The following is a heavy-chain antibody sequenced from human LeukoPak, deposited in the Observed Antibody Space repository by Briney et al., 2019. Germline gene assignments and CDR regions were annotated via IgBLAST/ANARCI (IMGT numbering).Heavy chain of an antibody. J-gene: IGHJ4*02. D-gene: IGHD3-10*01. CDR3: ARLGGFYYGSGSIIFDY. CDR2: IYYSGST. Sequence: PSETLSLTCTVSGGSISSSSYYWGWIRQPPGKGLEWIGSIYYSGSTYYNPSLKSRVTISVDTSKNQFSLKLSSVTAADTAVYYCARLGGFYYGSGSIIFDYWGQGTLVTVSS. CDR1: GGSISSSSYY. V-gene: IGHV4-39*01.